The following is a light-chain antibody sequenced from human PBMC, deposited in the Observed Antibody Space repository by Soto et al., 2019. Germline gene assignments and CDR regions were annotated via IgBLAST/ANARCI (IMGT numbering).Light chain of an antibody. Sequence: EIVMPQSQPTLSVSPGERATPSCRPSKSFSSTLAWYQQKPAQAPRLLIYGASTRAAAIPARFSGSGAGTEYSLTTISLQYEEFLVDYCWQYNSWCRTFGQGTQVEIK. J-gene: IGKJ1*01. CDR1: KSFSST. V-gene: IGKV3-15*01. CDR2: GAS. CDR3: WQYNSWCRT.